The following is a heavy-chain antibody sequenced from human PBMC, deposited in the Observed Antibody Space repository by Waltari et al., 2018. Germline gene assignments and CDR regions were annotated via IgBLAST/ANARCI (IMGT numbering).Heavy chain of an antibody. CDR3: ARERGFAFDI. D-gene: IGHD3-10*01. Sequence: EVQLVESGGGLVKPGGSLRLSCAASGFTFSSYSMNWVRQAPGKGLEWGSSISSISSYIYYADSVKGRFTISRDNAKNSLYLQMNSLRAEYTAVYYCARERGFAFDIWGQGTMVTVSS. CDR2: ISSISSYI. V-gene: IGHV3-21*01. J-gene: IGHJ3*02. CDR1: GFTFSSYS.